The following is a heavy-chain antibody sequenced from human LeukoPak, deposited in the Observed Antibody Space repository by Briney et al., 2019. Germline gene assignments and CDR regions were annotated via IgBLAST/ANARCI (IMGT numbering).Heavy chain of an antibody. J-gene: IGHJ4*02. V-gene: IGHV3-7*01. CDR2: IKVDGSEK. Sequence: GGSLRLSCAASGFTSSIYWMSWVRQAPGKGLEWVANIKVDGSEKYYVDSVKGRFTISRDNAKNSLYLQMNSLRAEDTAVYYCARGLPYYDVWGQGTLVTVSS. CDR3: ARGLPYYDV. CDR1: GFTSSIYW. D-gene: IGHD3-10*02.